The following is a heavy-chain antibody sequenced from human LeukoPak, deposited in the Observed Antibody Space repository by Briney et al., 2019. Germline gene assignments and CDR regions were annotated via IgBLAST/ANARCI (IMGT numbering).Heavy chain of an antibody. J-gene: IGHJ6*02. Sequence: ASVKVSCKASGYTFTSYGISWVRQPPGQGLEWMGWISAYNGNTNYAQKLQGRVTMTTDTYTSTAYMELRSLRSDDTAVYYCARAGSYDSSGYYYYYGMDVWGQGTTVTVSS. CDR2: ISAYNGNT. V-gene: IGHV1-18*01. D-gene: IGHD3-22*01. CDR1: GYTFTSYG. CDR3: ARAGSYDSSGYYYYYGMDV.